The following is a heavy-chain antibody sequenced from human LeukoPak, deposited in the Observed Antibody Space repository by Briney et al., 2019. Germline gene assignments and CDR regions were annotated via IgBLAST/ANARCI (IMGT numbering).Heavy chain of an antibody. CDR3: AKDSPYAYYVSGSYWDY. V-gene: IGHV3-23*01. Sequence: GGSLRLSCAASGFTFRSFAMNWVRQAPGKGLECVSAISGGGDFTKYADSVKGRFTISRDNSKSTLYLQMNSLRAEDTAVYYCAKDSPYAYYVSGSYWDYWGQGTLVTVSP. D-gene: IGHD3-10*01. CDR2: ISGGGDFT. CDR1: GFTFRSFA. J-gene: IGHJ4*02.